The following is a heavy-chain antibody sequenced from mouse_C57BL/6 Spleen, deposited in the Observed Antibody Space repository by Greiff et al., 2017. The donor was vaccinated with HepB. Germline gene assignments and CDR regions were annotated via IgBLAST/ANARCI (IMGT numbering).Heavy chain of an antibody. V-gene: IGHV1-82*01. J-gene: IGHJ4*01. D-gene: IGHD2-2*01. CDR2: IYPGDGDT. CDR1: GYAFSSSW. CDR3: ARLPMVTTGAMDY. Sequence: QVTLKESGPELVKPGASVKISCKASGYAFSSSWMNWVKQRPGKGLEWIGRIYPGDGDTNYNGKFKGKATLTADKSSSTAYMQLSSLTSEDSAVYFCARLPMVTTGAMDYWGQGTSVTVSS.